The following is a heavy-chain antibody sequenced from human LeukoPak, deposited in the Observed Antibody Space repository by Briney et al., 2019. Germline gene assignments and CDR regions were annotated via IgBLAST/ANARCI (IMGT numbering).Heavy chain of an antibody. CDR2: VNHSGST. V-gene: IGHV4-34*01. CDR1: GGSFSGYY. Sequence: PSETLSLTCAVYGGSFSGYYWSWIRQPPGKGLEWIGEVNHSGSTNYNPSLMSRVTISVDTSKNQFSLKLSSVTAADTAVYYCAREVDYGSGSYYRRQKNWFDPWGQGTLVTVSS. CDR3: AREVDYGSGSYYRRQKNWFDP. J-gene: IGHJ5*02. D-gene: IGHD3-10*01.